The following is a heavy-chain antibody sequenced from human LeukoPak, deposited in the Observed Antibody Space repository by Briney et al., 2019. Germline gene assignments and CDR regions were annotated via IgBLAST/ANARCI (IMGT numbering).Heavy chain of an antibody. CDR2: IHRDGRSR. D-gene: IGHD3-10*01. CDR3: ARDPDEDYYGSGLVRFDP. J-gene: IGHJ5*02. Sequence: GESLRLSCAAPGLPFSSYWRQWVRRARGKGVVWVSRIHRDGRSRSYAASAKGRFTISTDNAKTTLYLQMNSLRAEDTAVYYCARDPDEDYYGSGLVRFDPWGQGTLVTVSS. V-gene: IGHV3-74*01. CDR1: GLPFSSYW.